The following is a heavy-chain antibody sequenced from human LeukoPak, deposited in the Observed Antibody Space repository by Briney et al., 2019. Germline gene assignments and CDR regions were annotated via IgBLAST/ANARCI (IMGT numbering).Heavy chain of an antibody. CDR2: ISYDGSNK. J-gene: IGHJ6*02. V-gene: IGHV3-30-3*01. Sequence: PGGSLRLSCAASGFTFSSYAMHWVRQAPGKGLEWVAVISYDGSNKYYADSVKGRFTISRDNSKNTLYLQMNSLRAEDTAVYYCARAIAAAGTWDYYYGMDVWGQGTTVTVSS. D-gene: IGHD6-13*01. CDR1: GFTFSSYA. CDR3: ARAIAAAGTWDYYYGMDV.